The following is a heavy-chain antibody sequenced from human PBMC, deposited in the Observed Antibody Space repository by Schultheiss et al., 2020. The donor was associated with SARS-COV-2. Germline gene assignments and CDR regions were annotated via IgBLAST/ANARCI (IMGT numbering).Heavy chain of an antibody. V-gene: IGHV4-61*01. D-gene: IGHD1-1*01. CDR1: GGSVTSASDH. Sequence: SETLSLTCTVSGGSVTSASDHWSWIRQPPGKGLEWIGEINHSGSTNYNPSLKSRVTISVDKSKNQFSLKLSSVTAADTAVYYCARDGALEGSDYWGQGTLVTVSS. CDR2: INHSGST. CDR3: ARDGALEGSDY. J-gene: IGHJ4*02.